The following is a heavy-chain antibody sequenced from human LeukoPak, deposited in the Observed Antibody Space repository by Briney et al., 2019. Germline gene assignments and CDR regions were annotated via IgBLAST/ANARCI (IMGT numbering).Heavy chain of an antibody. D-gene: IGHD6-19*01. J-gene: IGHJ3*02. Sequence: GGSLRLSCAASGFTFSSYSMNWVRQAPGKGLEWVSSMSSSSKYIYYADSVKGRFTISRDNAKNSLFLQMNSLRAEDTAVYYCARGSISIAVAADAFDIWAQGTMVTVSS. V-gene: IGHV3-21*01. CDR2: MSSSSKYI. CDR3: ARGSISIAVAADAFDI. CDR1: GFTFSSYS.